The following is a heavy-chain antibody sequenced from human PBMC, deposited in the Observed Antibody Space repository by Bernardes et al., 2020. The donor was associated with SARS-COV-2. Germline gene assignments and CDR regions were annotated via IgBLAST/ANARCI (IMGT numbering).Heavy chain of an antibody. Sequence: GESLKISCEGSGYTFTNYYIGWVRQVPGKGLEWMGRLDPSDSYTKYSPSFKGHVIFSTDKSLSTAYLQLSNLKASDTAIYYCARESNFEFWSGYYEEGFYFDYWGQGTLVTVSS. CDR2: LDPSDSYT. CDR3: ARESNFEFWSGYYEEGFYFDY. V-gene: IGHV5-10-1*01. CDR1: GYTFTNYY. J-gene: IGHJ4*02. D-gene: IGHD3-3*01.